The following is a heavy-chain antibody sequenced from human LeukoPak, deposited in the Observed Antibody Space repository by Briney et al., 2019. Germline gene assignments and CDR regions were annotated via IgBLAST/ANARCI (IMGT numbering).Heavy chain of an antibody. V-gene: IGHV3-43*01. J-gene: IGHJ4*02. CDR3: AKDGGWNFDY. CDR2: ISWDGGST. Sequence: PGGSLRLSCAASGFTFDDYTMHWVRQAPGKGLEWVSLISWDGGSTYYADSVKGRFTISRDNSKNSLYLQMNSLRTEDTALYYCAKDGGWNFDYWGQGTLVTVSS. CDR1: GFTFDDYT. D-gene: IGHD6-19*01.